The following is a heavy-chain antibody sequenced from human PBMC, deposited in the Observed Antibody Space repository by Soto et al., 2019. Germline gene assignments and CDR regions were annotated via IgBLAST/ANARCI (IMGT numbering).Heavy chain of an antibody. D-gene: IGHD2-15*01. Sequence: SVKVSCKASGGTFSSYAISWVRQAPGQGLEWMGGIIPIFGTANYAQKFQGRVTITADESTSTAYMELSSLRSEDTAVYYCARSRVVVAATEGYYYYYGMDVWGQGTTVTVSS. CDR2: IIPIFGTA. CDR1: GGTFSSYA. J-gene: IGHJ6*02. V-gene: IGHV1-69*13. CDR3: ARSRVVVAATEGYYYYYGMDV.